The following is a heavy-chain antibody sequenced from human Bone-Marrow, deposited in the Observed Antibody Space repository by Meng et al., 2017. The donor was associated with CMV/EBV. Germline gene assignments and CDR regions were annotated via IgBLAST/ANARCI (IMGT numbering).Heavy chain of an antibody. J-gene: IGHJ5*02. CDR2: IKKDGSEK. D-gene: IGHD3-22*01. CDR3: AKKEYYYDNDKGWFGP. V-gene: IGHV3-7*01. Sequence: ETLSLTCPGSGFPFSNYWTTWVRQAPGKGLEWVANIKKDGSEKYYVEDVKGRFTISRDNAKNTLYLQMNSLRAEDTAMYYCAKKEYYYDNDKGWFGPWGQGTLVTVSS. CDR1: GFPFSNYW.